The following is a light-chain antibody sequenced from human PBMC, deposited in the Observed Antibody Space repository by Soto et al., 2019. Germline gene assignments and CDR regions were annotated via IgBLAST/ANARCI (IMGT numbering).Light chain of an antibody. CDR3: QQYNNWPPSIT. Sequence: EIVMTQSPATLSVSPGERATLSYRASQSFSSNLAWYQQKPGQAPRLLIYGASTRATGIPARFSGSGSGTEFTLTISSLQSEDFAVYYCQQYNNWPPSITFGQGTRLEIK. CDR1: QSFSSN. J-gene: IGKJ5*01. CDR2: GAS. V-gene: IGKV3-15*01.